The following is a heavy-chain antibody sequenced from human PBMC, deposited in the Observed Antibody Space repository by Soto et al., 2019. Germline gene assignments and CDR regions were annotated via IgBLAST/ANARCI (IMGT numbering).Heavy chain of an antibody. J-gene: IGHJ5*02. D-gene: IGHD3-10*01. CDR1: GGSISSYY. Sequence: PSETLSLTCTVSGGSISSYYWSWIRQPPGKGLEWIGYIYYSGSTNYNPSLKTRVTISVDTSKNQFALNLSSMTAADTAVYYCARVRRYGDSGYWFDPWGQGTLVTVSS. CDR3: ARVRRYGDSGYWFDP. V-gene: IGHV4-59*01. CDR2: IYYSGST.